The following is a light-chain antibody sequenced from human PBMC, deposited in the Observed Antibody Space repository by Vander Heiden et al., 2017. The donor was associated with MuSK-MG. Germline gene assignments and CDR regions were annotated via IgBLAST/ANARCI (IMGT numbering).Light chain of an antibody. CDR1: QGIRND. Sequence: AIQMTQSPSSLSASVGDGVTITCRASQGIRNDLGWYQQKPGKAPKLLIYAASSLQSGVPSRFSGSGSGTDFTLTISSLQPEDFATYYCRQDDNYPRTFGQGTKVEIK. CDR2: AAS. CDR3: RQDDNYPRT. J-gene: IGKJ1*01. V-gene: IGKV1-6*01.